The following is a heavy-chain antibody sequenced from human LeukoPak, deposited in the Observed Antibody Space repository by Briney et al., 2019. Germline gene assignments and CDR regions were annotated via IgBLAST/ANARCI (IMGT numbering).Heavy chain of an antibody. J-gene: IGHJ4*02. CDR3: ARHRIRYSGSYKQFDY. D-gene: IGHD1-26*01. CDR1: GGSISSSSYY. V-gene: IGHV4-39*01. Sequence: PSETLSLTCTVSGGSISSSSYYWGWIRQPPGKGLEWIGSIYYSGSTYYNPSLKSRVTISVDTSKNQFSLKLSSVTAADTAVYYSARHRIRYSGSYKQFDYWGQGTLVTVSS. CDR2: IYYSGST.